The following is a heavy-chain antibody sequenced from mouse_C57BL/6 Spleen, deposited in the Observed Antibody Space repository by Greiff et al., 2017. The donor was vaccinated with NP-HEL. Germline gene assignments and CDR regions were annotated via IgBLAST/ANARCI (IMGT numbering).Heavy chain of an antibody. D-gene: IGHD2-1*01. CDR3: ARHGDYGNYGTY. Sequence: DVQLVESGGDLVKPGGSLKLSCAASGFTFSSYGMSWVRQTPDKRLEWVATISSGGSYTYYPDSVKGRFTISRDNAKNTLYLQMSSLKSEDTAMYYCARHGDYGNYGTYWGQGTLVTVSA. CDR2: ISSGGSYT. V-gene: IGHV5-6*01. CDR1: GFTFSSYG. J-gene: IGHJ3*01.